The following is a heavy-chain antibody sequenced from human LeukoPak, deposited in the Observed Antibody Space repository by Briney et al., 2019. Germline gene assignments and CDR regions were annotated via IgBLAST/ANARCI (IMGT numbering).Heavy chain of an antibody. J-gene: IGHJ4*02. Sequence: SETLSLTCAVYGGSFSGYYWSWIRQPPGKGLEWIGEINHSGSTNYNPSLKSRVTISVDTSKNQFSLELSSVTAADTAVYYCAQTDDYYDSSGPRFDYWGQGTLVTVSS. D-gene: IGHD3-22*01. CDR2: INHSGST. CDR3: AQTDDYYDSSGPRFDY. V-gene: IGHV4-34*01. CDR1: GGSFSGYY.